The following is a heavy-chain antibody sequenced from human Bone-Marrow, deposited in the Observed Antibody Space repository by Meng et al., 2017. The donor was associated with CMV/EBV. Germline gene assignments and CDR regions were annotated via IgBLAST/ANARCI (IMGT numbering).Heavy chain of an antibody. J-gene: IGHJ4*02. CDR1: GYTFTSYG. CDR3: ARALAKTYYYDSSGYDYLDY. V-gene: IGHV1-18*01. D-gene: IGHD3-22*01. Sequence: ASVKVSCKASGYTFTSYGISWVRQAPGQGLEWMGWISAYNGNTNYAQKLQGRVTMTTDTSTSTAYMELRSLRSDDTAVYYCARALAKTYYYDSSGYDYLDYWGQGTLVTVSS. CDR2: ISAYNGNT.